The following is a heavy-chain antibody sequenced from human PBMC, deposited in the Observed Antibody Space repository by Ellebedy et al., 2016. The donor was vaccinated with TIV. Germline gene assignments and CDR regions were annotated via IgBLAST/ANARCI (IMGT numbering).Heavy chain of an antibody. D-gene: IGHD1-1*01. CDR2: VYFSGRA. V-gene: IGHV4-39*01. Sequence: MPGGSLRLSCTVSGGTISNNFYHWGWIRQPPGKGLEWIGSVYFSGRAYYNPSLKSRVAISVDTSKGQFSLTLNSLTAADTAVYYCAGHRVGTTSGRAPYDFWGQGTLVTVSP. CDR1: GGTISNNFYH. J-gene: IGHJ4*02. CDR3: AGHRVGTTSGRAPYDF.